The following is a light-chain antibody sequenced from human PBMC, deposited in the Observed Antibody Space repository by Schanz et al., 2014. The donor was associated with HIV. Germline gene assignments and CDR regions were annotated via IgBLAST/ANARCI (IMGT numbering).Light chain of an antibody. Sequence: QSVLTQPPSASGTPGQRVTLSCSGSSSNIGNNYVCWYQQLPGTAPKLLIYGDNSRPSGVPDRFSGSESGTSASLAISGLQSEDEGDYYCATWDDGLDAWVFGGGTKLTVL. CDR1: SSNIGNNY. CDR2: GDN. V-gene: IGLV1-47*02. CDR3: ATWDDGLDAWV. J-gene: IGLJ3*02.